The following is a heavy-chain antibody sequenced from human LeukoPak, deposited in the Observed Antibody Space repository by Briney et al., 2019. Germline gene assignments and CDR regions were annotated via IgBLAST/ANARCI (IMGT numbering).Heavy chain of an antibody. CDR2: ISISSSYI. V-gene: IGHV3-21*01. CDR1: GFTFSSYE. J-gene: IGHJ4*02. CDR3: AREDRGEIVVVPAARNFDY. Sequence: PGGSLRLSCAASGFTFSSYEMNWVRQAPGKGLEWVSSISISSSYIYYADSVKGRFAISRDNAKNSLYLQMNSLRAEDTAVYYCAREDRGEIVVVPAARNFDYWGQGTLVTVSS. D-gene: IGHD2-2*01.